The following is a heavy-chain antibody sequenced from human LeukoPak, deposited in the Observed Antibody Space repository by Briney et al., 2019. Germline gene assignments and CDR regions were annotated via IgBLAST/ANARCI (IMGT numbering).Heavy chain of an antibody. V-gene: IGHV3-23*01. CDR1: GFTFSSYA. CDR3: ATSAEAGLDY. CDR2: ISGSGGST. D-gene: IGHD6-19*01. Sequence: GGSLRLSRAASGFTFSSYAMGWVRQAPGKGLEWVSAISGSGGSTYYADSVKGRFTISRDNSKNTLYLQMNSLRAEDTAVYYCATSAEAGLDYWGQGTLVTVSS. J-gene: IGHJ4*02.